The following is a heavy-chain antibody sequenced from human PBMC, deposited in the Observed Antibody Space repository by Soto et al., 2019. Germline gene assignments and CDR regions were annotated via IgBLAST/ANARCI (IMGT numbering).Heavy chain of an antibody. CDR1: GFTFSSYA. CDR2: ISGSGGST. D-gene: IGHD3-3*01. Sequence: GGSLRLSCAASGFTFSSYAMSWVRQAPGKGLEWVSAISGSGGSTYYADSVKGRFTISRDNSKNTLYLQMNSLRAEDTAVYYCATESNDFWSGYPGLYYYGMDVWGQGTTVTVSS. V-gene: IGHV3-23*01. CDR3: ATESNDFWSGYPGLYYYGMDV. J-gene: IGHJ6*02.